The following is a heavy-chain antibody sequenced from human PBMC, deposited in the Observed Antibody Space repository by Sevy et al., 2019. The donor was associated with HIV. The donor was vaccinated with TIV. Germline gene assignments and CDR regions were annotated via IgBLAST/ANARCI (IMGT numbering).Heavy chain of an antibody. CDR2: ISSSSSYI. CDR1: GFTFSSYS. Sequence: GGSQRLSCAASGFTFSSYSMNWVRQAPGKGLEWVSSISSSSSYIYYADSVKGRFTISRDNAKNSLYLQMNSLRAEDTAVYYCASRYSSGWYPDYWGQGTLVTVSS. J-gene: IGHJ4*02. CDR3: ASRYSSGWYPDY. V-gene: IGHV3-21*01. D-gene: IGHD6-19*01.